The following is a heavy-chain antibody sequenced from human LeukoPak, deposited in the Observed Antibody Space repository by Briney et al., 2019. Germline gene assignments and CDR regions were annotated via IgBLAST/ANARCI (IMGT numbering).Heavy chain of an antibody. CDR1: GYTLTELS. Sequence: ASVKVSCKVSGYTLTELSMHWVRQAPGKGLEWMGGFDPEDGETIYAQKFQGRVTMTEDTSTDTAYMELSSLRSEDTAVYYCASNTYHYNWFDPWGQGTLVTVSP. CDR2: FDPEDGET. CDR3: ASNTYHYNWFDP. D-gene: IGHD2-2*01. V-gene: IGHV1-24*01. J-gene: IGHJ5*02.